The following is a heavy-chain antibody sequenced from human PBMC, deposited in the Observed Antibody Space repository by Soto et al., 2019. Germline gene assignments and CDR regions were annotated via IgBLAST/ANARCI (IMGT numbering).Heavy chain of an antibody. CDR3: ARESGVAVARYYYYYMDV. CDR2: IKQDGSEK. V-gene: IGHV3-7*03. CDR1: GFTFSSYW. J-gene: IGHJ6*03. Sequence: GGSLRLSCAASGFTFSSYWMSWVRQAPGKGLEWVANIKQDGSEKYYVDSVKGRFTISRDNAKNSLYLQMNSLRAEDSAVYYCARESGVAVARYYYYYMDVWGKGTTGTVSS. D-gene: IGHD6-19*01.